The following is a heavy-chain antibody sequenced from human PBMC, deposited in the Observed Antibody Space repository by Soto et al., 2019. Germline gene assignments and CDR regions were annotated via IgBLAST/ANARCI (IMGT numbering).Heavy chain of an antibody. V-gene: IGHV4-34*01. CDR2: INHSGST. CDR1: GGSFSGYY. J-gene: IGHJ5*02. D-gene: IGHD6-13*01. CDR3: AREINREADWFDP. Sequence: QVQLQQWGAGLLKPSETLSLTCAVYGGSFSGYYWSWIRQPPGKGLEWIGEINHSGSTNYNPSLKSRVTISVDTSKNQFSLKLSSVTAADTAVYYYAREINREADWFDPWGQGTLVTVSS.